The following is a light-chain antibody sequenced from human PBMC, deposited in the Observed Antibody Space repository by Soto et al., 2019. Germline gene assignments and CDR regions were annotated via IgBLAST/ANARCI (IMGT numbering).Light chain of an antibody. CDR1: SSNIGSNT. Sequence: QSVLTQPPSASGTPGQRVTISCSGSSSNIGSNTVNWYQQLPGTAPKLLIYSNNQRPSGVPDRFSGSKSGTSDSLAISGRQSEDEADYYCAAWEDSLNGYVFGTGTKLTVL. V-gene: IGLV1-44*01. CDR2: SNN. CDR3: AAWEDSLNGYV. J-gene: IGLJ1*01.